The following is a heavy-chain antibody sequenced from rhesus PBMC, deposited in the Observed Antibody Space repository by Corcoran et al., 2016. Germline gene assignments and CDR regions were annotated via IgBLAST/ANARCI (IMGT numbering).Heavy chain of an antibody. CDR1: GFTFSGYE. J-gene: IGHJ3*01. D-gene: IGHD4-23*01. Sequence: EVQLAESGGGLVQPGGSLRLSCAASGFTFSGYEMHWVRQVPGKGLDSVSVIGGDSSYTHYAGSVKSRFTISRDNAKNSLSLQMNSLRAEDTAVYYWARRGVTPFAFDFWCQGLRVTVSS. CDR2: IGGDSSYT. V-gene: IGHV3-115*02. CDR3: ARRGVTPFAFDF.